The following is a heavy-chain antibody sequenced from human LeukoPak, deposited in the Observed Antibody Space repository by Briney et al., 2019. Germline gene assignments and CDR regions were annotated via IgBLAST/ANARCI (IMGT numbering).Heavy chain of an antibody. CDR1: GYTFTDYY. V-gene: IGHV1-69-2*01. CDR2: VDPEDGET. J-gene: IGHJ1*01. Sequence: ASVKVSXKASGYTFTDYYMHWVQQAPGKGLEWMGLVDPEDGETIYAEKFQGRVTITADTSTDTAYMELSSLRSEDTAVYYCARGPGRRFGAEYFQHWGQGTLVTVSS. D-gene: IGHD3-3*01. CDR3: ARGPGRRFGAEYFQH.